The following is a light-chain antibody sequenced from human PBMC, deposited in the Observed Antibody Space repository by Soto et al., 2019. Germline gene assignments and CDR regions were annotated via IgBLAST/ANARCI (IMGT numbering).Light chain of an antibody. Sequence: EIVLTQSPATLSLSPGERATLSCKASQNISSNLAWHQQKRGQAPRLLIYDASNRATGIPARFSGSGSGTDCTLTITSLEPEDVPVYYCQQRSDWPITLGQGTRLEI. CDR1: QNISSN. J-gene: IGKJ5*01. V-gene: IGKV3-11*01. CDR2: DAS. CDR3: QQRSDWPIT.